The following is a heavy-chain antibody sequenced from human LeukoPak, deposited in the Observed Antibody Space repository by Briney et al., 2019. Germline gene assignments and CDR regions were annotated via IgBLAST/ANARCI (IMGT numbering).Heavy chain of an antibody. Sequence: SETLSLTCTVSGGSISSYYWSWIRQPAGKGLEWIGRIYTSGSTNYNPSLKSRVTMSVDTSKNQFSLKLSSVTAADTAVYYCARVGIAVAGTVFDYWGQGTLVTVSS. CDR1: GGSISSYY. V-gene: IGHV4-4*07. CDR3: ARVGIAVAGTVFDY. CDR2: IYTSGST. D-gene: IGHD6-19*01. J-gene: IGHJ4*02.